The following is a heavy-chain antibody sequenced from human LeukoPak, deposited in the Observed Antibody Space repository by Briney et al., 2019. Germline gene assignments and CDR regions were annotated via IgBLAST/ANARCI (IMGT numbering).Heavy chain of an antibody. D-gene: IGHD6-19*01. CDR1: GGSFSGYY. CDR2: INHSGST. Sequence: SETLSLTCAVYGGSFSGYYWSWIRQPPGKGLEWIGEINHSGSTNYNPSLKSRVTISVDTSKNQFSLKLSSVTAADTAVYYCAGEQWLVRYFDYWGQGTLVTVSP. V-gene: IGHV4-34*01. CDR3: AGEQWLVRYFDY. J-gene: IGHJ4*02.